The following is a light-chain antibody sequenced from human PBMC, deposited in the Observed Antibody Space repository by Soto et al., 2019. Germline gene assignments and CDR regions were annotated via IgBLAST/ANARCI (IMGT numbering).Light chain of an antibody. J-gene: IGLJ3*02. CDR3: QPYDSSLSGSNWV. CDR2: ANT. CDR1: SSNIGAGYD. Sequence: QSVLTQPPSVSGAPGQRVTISCTGSSSNIGAGYDVHWYQQLPGTAPKLLIYANTNRPSGVPDRFSGSKSGTSASLAITGLQAEDEADYYCQPYDSSLSGSNWVFGGGTKVTVL. V-gene: IGLV1-40*01.